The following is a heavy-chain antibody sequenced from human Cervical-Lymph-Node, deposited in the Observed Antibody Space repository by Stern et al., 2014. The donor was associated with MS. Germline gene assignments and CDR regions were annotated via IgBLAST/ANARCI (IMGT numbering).Heavy chain of an antibody. CDR3: AGQRVLTPRDAFDI. D-gene: IGHD2-15*01. CDR2: IYPSGGT. Sequence: QVQLVQSGAEVEKPGASVKISCKASGYTLTGYYIHWVRPAPGQGLEWLGVIYPSGGTTFAQKFQGRVTMTRDTSTTTVYMELSSLTSEDTAVYYCAGQRVLTPRDAFDIWGQGTKVTVSS. V-gene: IGHV1-46*01. CDR1: GYTLTGYY. J-gene: IGHJ3*02.